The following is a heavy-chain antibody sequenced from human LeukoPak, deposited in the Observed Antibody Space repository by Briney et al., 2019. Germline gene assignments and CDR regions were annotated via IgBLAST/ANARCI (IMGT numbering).Heavy chain of an antibody. Sequence: GGSLRLSCAASGFTFSSYAMHWVRQAPGKGLEWVAVISYDGSNKYYADSVKGRFTISRDNSKNTLYLQMNSLRAEDTAVYYCARDKGQNYFDYWGQGTLVTVSS. CDR2: ISYDGSNK. J-gene: IGHJ4*02. CDR3: ARDKGQNYFDY. CDR1: GFTFSSYA. V-gene: IGHV3-30-3*01.